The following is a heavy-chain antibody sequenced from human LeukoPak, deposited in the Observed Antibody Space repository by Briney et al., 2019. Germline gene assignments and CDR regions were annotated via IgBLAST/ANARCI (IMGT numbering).Heavy chain of an antibody. CDR3: ATGKVEDKFDY. J-gene: IGHJ4*02. CDR1: GGSISSYY. D-gene: IGHD2-15*01. CDR2: IYYSGST. Sequence: PSETLSLTCTVSGGSISSYYWSWIRQPPGKGLEWIGYIYYSGSTNYNPSLKSRVTISVDTSKNQFSLKLSSVTAADTAVYYCATGKVEDKFDYWGQGTLVTVPS. V-gene: IGHV4-59*01.